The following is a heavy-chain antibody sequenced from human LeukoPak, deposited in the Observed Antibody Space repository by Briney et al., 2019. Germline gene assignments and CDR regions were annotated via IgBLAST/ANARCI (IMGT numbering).Heavy chain of an antibody. J-gene: IGHJ4*02. CDR2: IYTSGCA. CDR3: AREIDYGGNSDY. Sequence: PSQTLSCTCTGSGGSISTGSCYRSWLRQPAGKGLEWIGRIYTSGCAHYNPSLKSRVTISVDTSKNQFSLKLSSVTAADTAVYYCAREIDYGGNSDYWGQGTLVTVSS. V-gene: IGHV4-61*02. D-gene: IGHD4-23*01. CDR1: GGSISTGSCY.